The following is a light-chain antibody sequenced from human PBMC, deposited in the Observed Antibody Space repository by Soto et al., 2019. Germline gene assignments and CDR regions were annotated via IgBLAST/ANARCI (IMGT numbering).Light chain of an antibody. J-gene: IGLJ1*01. CDR2: DVS. Sequence: QSVLTQPASVSGSPGQSINISCTGTSSDVGGYNYVSWYQHHPGKAPKLIIYDVSNRPSGVSNPFSGSKSGNTASLTISGLQPEDEADDYCSSYTTSNTRQIVFGTGTKVNVL. CDR1: SSDVGGYNY. V-gene: IGLV2-14*03. CDR3: SSYTTSNTRQIV.